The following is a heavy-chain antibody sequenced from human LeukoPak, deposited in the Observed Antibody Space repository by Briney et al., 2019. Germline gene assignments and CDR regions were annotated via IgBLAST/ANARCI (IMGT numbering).Heavy chain of an antibody. Sequence: KPSETLSLTCTVSGGSISSYYWSWIRRPPGKGLEWIGYIYYSGSTNYNPSLKSRVTISVDTSKNQFSLKLSSVTAADTAVYYCARVRRSAVAGLWLDYWGQGTLVTVSS. V-gene: IGHV4-59*01. CDR1: GGSISSYY. D-gene: IGHD6-19*01. CDR2: IYYSGST. J-gene: IGHJ4*02. CDR3: ARVRRSAVAGLWLDY.